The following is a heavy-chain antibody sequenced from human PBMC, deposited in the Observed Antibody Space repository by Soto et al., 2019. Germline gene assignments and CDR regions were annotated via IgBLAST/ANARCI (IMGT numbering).Heavy chain of an antibody. V-gene: IGHV1-69*12. CDR1: GGTFSNSA. Sequence: QVQLEQSGAEVKKPGSSVKVSCKASGGTFSNSAISWVRQAPGQGLEWLGGIMPIFRTPDYAQKFQGRVTITADESSSTAYMELSGRRSDDTAIYYWARDKDRAQLGGNYYYILDVWGQGTTVTVSS. CDR2: IMPIFRTP. CDR3: ARDKDRAQLGGNYYYILDV. J-gene: IGHJ6*02. D-gene: IGHD3-3*02.